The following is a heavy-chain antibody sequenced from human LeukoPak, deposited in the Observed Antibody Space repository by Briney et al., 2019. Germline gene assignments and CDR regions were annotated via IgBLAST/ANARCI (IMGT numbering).Heavy chain of an antibody. V-gene: IGHV4-34*01. Sequence: PSETLSLTCAVYGGSFSGYYWSWIRQPSGKGLEWIGEINHSGSTNYNPSLKSRVTISVDTSKSQFSLKLSSVTAADTAVYYCARWYYDSSGYRYFDYWGQGTLVTVSS. D-gene: IGHD3-22*01. J-gene: IGHJ4*02. CDR2: INHSGST. CDR3: ARWYYDSSGYRYFDY. CDR1: GGSFSGYY.